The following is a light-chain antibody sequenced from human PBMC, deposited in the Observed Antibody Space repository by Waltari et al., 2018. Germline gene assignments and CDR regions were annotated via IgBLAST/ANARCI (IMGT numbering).Light chain of an antibody. CDR3: QTGGHGTWV. J-gene: IGLJ3*02. V-gene: IGLV4-69*01. CDR1: SGHSSNV. Sequence: QLVVTQSPSASASLGASVKLTCTLSSGHSSNVIAWLQQHPERGPRYLMKVNSDGSHSKGADIPDRFSGSSSGAERYLTISNLQSDDEADYYCQTGGHGTWVFGGGTKLTVL. CDR2: VNSDGSH.